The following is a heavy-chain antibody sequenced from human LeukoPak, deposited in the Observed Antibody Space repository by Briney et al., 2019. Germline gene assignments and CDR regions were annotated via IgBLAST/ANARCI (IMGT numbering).Heavy chain of an antibody. CDR2: IRYDGSNK. CDR1: EFTFSSYA. Sequence: GGSLRLSCAASEFTFSSYAMTWVRQAPGKGLEWVAFIRYDGSNKYYADSVKGRFTISRDNSKNTLYLQMNSLRAEDTAVYYCAKDRAAGMYIDYWGQGTLVTVSS. D-gene: IGHD6-13*01. J-gene: IGHJ4*02. V-gene: IGHV3-30*02. CDR3: AKDRAAGMYIDY.